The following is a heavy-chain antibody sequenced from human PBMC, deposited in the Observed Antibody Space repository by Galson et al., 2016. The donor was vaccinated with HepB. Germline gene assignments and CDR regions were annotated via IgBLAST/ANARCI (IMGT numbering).Heavy chain of an antibody. V-gene: IGHV3-23*01. J-gene: IGHJ4*02. CDR1: GFTFSSYA. Sequence: SLRLSCAASGFTFSSYAMTWVRQAPGKGLEWVSAISDSGGSTHYADSVKGRFTISRDNSKNTLYLQMNSLRAEDTAVYYCAKDRGAGYGSGGYNYWGQGTLVPVSS. D-gene: IGHD3-10*01. CDR3: AKDRGAGYGSGGYNY. CDR2: ISDSGGST.